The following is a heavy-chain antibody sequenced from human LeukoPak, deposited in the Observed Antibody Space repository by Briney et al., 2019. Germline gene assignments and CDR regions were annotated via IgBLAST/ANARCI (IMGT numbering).Heavy chain of an antibody. V-gene: IGHV3-30-3*01. CDR3: ARDIPHSGSYRFDP. D-gene: IGHD1-26*01. Sequence: GGSLRLSCAASGFTFSSYAMHWVRQAPGKGLEWVAVISYDGSNKYYADSVKGRFTISRDNSKNTLYLQMNSLRAEDAAVYYCARDIPHSGSYRFDPWGQGTLVTVSS. CDR1: GFTFSSYA. CDR2: ISYDGSNK. J-gene: IGHJ5*02.